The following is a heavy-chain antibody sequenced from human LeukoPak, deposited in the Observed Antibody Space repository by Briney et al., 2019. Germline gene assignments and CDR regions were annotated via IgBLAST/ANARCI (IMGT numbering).Heavy chain of an antibody. CDR1: GYTFTGYY. CDR3: ARVRGITMVRGVPTVGY. CDR2: IKPNSGGT. V-gene: IGHV1-2*02. D-gene: IGHD3-10*01. J-gene: IGHJ4*02. Sequence: ASVKVSCKASGYTFTGYYMHWVRQAPGQGLEWLGWIKPNSGGTNYAQKSQGRVTMTRDTSISTAYMELSRLRSDDTAVYYCARVRGITMVRGVPTVGYWGQGTLVTVSS.